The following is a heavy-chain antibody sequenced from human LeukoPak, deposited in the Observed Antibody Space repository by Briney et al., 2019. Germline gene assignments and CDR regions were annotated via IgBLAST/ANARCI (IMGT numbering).Heavy chain of an antibody. Sequence: SETLSLTCTVSGGSISSSSYYWGWIRQPPGKGLEWIGSVYYNGDTYYNRSLKSRAITSIDTSRNQFSLRLSSVTAADMAMYYCARQKAYSDYVADWGQGTLVTVSS. CDR3: ARQKAYSDYVAD. CDR2: VYYNGDT. CDR1: GGSISSSSYY. D-gene: IGHD4-11*01. V-gene: IGHV4-39*01. J-gene: IGHJ4*02.